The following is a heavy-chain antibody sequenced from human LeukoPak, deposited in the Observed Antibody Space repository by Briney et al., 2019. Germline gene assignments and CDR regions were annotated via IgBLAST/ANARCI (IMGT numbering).Heavy chain of an antibody. V-gene: IGHV4-39*07. CDR2: IYYSGST. D-gene: IGHD6-6*01. J-gene: IGHJ4*02. CDR3: AREGNPRSIAARHPSDY. CDR1: GDSISSSSYY. Sequence: SETLSLTCTVSGDSISSSSYYWGWIRQPPGKGLEWIGSIYYSGSTYYNPSLKSRVTISVDTSKNQFSLKLSSVTAADTAVYYCAREGNPRSIAARHPSDYWGQGTLVTVSS.